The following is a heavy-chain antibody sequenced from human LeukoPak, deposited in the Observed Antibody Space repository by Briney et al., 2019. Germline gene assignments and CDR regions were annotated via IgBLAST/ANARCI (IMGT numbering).Heavy chain of an antibody. CDR3: ARAKLYTNGPFGYYMDV. J-gene: IGHJ6*03. Sequence: SETLSLTCTVSGGSISSSTYYWTWIRQPAGKALEWIGRISPSGSTTYNPSLKSRVTISADTSKNQFSLKLSSVTAADTAVYYCARAKLYTNGPFGYYMDVWGRGTTVIVSS. V-gene: IGHV4-61*02. CDR1: GGSISSSTYY. CDR2: ISPSGST. D-gene: IGHD6-19*01.